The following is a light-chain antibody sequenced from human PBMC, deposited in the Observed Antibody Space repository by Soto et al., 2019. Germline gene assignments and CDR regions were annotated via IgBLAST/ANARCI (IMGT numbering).Light chain of an antibody. CDR3: QQYGSSGT. CDR1: RTISSW. V-gene: IGKV1-5*03. J-gene: IGKJ1*01. CDR2: KAS. Sequence: DIQMTQSPSTLSGSLGDRVTITCRASRTISSWLAWYQQKPGKAPKLLIYKASTLKSGVPSRFSGSGSGTDFTLTISRLEPEDFAVYYCQQYGSSGTFGQGTKVDI.